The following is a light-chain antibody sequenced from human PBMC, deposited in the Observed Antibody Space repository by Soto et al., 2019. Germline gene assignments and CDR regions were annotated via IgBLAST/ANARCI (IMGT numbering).Light chain of an antibody. CDR2: EGS. V-gene: IGLV2-23*03. Sequence: QSALTQPASVSGSPGKSITISCTGTSSDVGSYNRVSWYQQHPVKAPKLMIYEGSKRPSGVSNRFSGSKSGNTASLTISGLQAEDEADYYCCSYAGSSTFWVFGGGTKLTVL. J-gene: IGLJ3*02. CDR3: CSYAGSSTFWV. CDR1: SSDVGSYNR.